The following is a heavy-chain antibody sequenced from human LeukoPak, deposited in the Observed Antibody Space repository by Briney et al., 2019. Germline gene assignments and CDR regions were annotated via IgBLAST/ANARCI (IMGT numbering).Heavy chain of an antibody. D-gene: IGHD5-24*01. Sequence: SETLSLTCTVAGASISSYYCSWIRQHPGKGLEWLGYIYYSGSTNYNPSLKSLVTISIDTSKNQFSVKESSVGAGHTAVYYCARGGRDGYRGAFDIWGQGTMVTVSS. V-gene: IGHV4-59*01. CDR2: IYYSGST. CDR3: ARGGRDGYRGAFDI. CDR1: GASISSYY. J-gene: IGHJ3*02.